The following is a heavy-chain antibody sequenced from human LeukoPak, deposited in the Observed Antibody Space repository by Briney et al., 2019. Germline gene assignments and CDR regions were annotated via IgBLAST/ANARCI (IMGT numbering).Heavy chain of an antibody. CDR2: ISGSGGST. Sequence: PGGSLRLSCAASGFTFSSYAMSWVRQAPGKGLEWVPSISGSGGSTYYADSVKGRFTISRDNSKNTVDLQMNSLRAEDTAVYYCAKIVVVSAAGFDPWGQGTLVTVSS. V-gene: IGHV3-23*01. CDR1: GFTFSSYA. J-gene: IGHJ5*02. CDR3: AKIVVVSAAGFDP. D-gene: IGHD2-2*01.